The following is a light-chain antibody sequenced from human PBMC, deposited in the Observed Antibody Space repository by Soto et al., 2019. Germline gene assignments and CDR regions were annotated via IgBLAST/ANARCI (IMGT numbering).Light chain of an antibody. CDR1: QSVSNNY. V-gene: IGKV3-20*01. Sequence: IVLTQSPGTLSLSPGDRATLSCRASQSVSNNYLAWYQQKPGQAPRLLIYGASNRAAGIPDRFSGSGSGTDFTLTIVRLDPEDFAVYYCQQYGTSPRTFGQGTKVDIK. CDR2: GAS. J-gene: IGKJ1*01. CDR3: QQYGTSPRT.